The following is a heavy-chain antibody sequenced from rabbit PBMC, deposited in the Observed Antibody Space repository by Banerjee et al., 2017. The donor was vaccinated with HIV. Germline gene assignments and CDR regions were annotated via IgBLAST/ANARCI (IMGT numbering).Heavy chain of an antibody. J-gene: IGHJ4*01. CDR3: ARSNEPGASYMALNL. V-gene: IGHV1S40*01. D-gene: IGHD8-1*01. CDR2: IYAGSTDTT. CDR1: GIDFSSYG. Sequence: QSLEESGGDLVKPGASLKLSCKASGIDFSSYGISWVRQAPGKGLEWIGCIYAGSTDTTYYASWAKGRFTISKTSSTTVTLQMTSLTAADTATYFCARSNEPGASYMALNLWGQGTLVTVS.